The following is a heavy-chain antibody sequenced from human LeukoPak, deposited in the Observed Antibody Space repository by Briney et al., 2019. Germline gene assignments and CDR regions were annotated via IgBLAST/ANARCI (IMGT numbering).Heavy chain of an antibody. CDR1: GFTFSSYG. D-gene: IGHD6-19*01. V-gene: IGHV3-30*18. CDR2: ISFDGSGK. J-gene: IGHJ4*02. CDR3: AKCVGFSSGWYDC. Sequence: GGTLRLSCAASGFTFSSYGMHWVRQAPGKGLEWVTYISFDGSGKHYEDSVESRFTISRDNSKNTLYLQMNSLRADDTAVYYCAKCVGFSSGWYDCWGQGTLVTVSS.